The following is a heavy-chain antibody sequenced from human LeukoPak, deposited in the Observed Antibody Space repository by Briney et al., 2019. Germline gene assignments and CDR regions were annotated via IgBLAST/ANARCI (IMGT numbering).Heavy chain of an antibody. CDR3: ARDYSYSSSTSCYSEWLRSL. J-gene: IGHJ4*02. D-gene: IGHD2-2*01. CDR2: IIPIFGTA. Sequence: ASVKVSCKASGGTFSSYAISWVRQAPGQGLEWMGGIIPIFGTANYAQKFQGRVTITADESTSTAYMELSSLRSEDTAVYYCARDYSYSSSTSCYSEWLRSLWGQETLVTVSS. CDR1: GGTFSSYA. V-gene: IGHV1-69*13.